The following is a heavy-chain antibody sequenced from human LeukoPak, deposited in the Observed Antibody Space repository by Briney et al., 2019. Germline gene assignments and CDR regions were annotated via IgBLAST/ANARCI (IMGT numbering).Heavy chain of an antibody. CDR2: INPNSGGT. D-gene: IGHD3-22*01. CDR1: GYTFTGYY. Sequence: ASVKVSCKASGYTFTGYYMHWVRQAPGQGLEWMGWINPNSGGTNYVQKFQGRVTMTRDTSISTAYMELSRLRSDDTAVYYCATSITMIVVVRDYDAFDIWGQGTMVTASS. J-gene: IGHJ3*02. CDR3: ATSITMIVVVRDYDAFDI. V-gene: IGHV1-2*02.